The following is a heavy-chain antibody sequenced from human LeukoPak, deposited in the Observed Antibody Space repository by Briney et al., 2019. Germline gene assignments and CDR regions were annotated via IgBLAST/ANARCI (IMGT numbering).Heavy chain of an antibody. CDR1: GFTFSHYG. J-gene: IGHJ4*02. D-gene: IGHD5-24*01. Sequence: GGSLRLSCATSGFTFSHYGMHWVRQAPGKGLDWVAVTWNGKNDKYYADSVKGRFTISRDNAKNSLYLQMNSLGAEDTAVYYCATGDDYRTFDYWGQGTLVTVSS. V-gene: IGHV3-33*03. CDR2: TWNGKNDK. CDR3: ATGDDYRTFDY.